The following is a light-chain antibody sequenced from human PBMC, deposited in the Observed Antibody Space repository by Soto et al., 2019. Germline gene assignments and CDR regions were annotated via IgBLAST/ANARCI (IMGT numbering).Light chain of an antibody. Sequence: IVLTQFPVTLSLSPGDRATLSCRASQSISNYLAWYQHKPGQTPRLLIYDASNRAPGIPARFSGSGSGTDFTLTISSLEPEDFAVYYCLQRSNWPPWTFGQGTKVEVK. CDR3: LQRSNWPPWT. J-gene: IGKJ1*01. V-gene: IGKV3-11*01. CDR1: QSISNY. CDR2: DAS.